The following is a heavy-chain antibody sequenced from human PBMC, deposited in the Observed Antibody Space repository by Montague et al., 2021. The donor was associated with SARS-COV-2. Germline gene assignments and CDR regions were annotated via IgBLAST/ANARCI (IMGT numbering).Heavy chain of an antibody. CDR3: AREHSGSWAHLDN. D-gene: IGHD5-12*01. Sequence: TLSLTCTVSGGSISSGSYYWSWIRQPAGKGLEWIGRIYTSGTTYYSSSLKSRVTISVDTSKNQFSLKLTSVTAADTAVYYCAREHSGSWAHLDNWGQGSLVTVSS. V-gene: IGHV4-61*02. CDR1: GGSISSGSYY. CDR2: IYTSGTT. J-gene: IGHJ4*02.